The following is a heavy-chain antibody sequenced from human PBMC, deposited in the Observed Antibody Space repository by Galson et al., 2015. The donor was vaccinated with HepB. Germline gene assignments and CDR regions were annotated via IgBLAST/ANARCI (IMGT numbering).Heavy chain of an antibody. CDR2: IDPSDSYT. D-gene: IGHD1-26*01. V-gene: IGHV5-10-1*01. Sequence: QSGPEVKKPGESLRISCKGSGYSFTSYWISWVRQMPGKGLEWMGRIDPSDSYTNYSPSFQGHVTISADKSISTAYLQWSSLKASDTAMYYCATSTAAIVGATAVDYWGQGTLVTVSS. J-gene: IGHJ4*02. CDR3: ATSTAAIVGATAVDY. CDR1: GYSFTSYW.